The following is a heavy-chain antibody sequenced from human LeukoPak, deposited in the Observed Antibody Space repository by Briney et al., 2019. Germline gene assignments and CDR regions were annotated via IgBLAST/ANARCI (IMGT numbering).Heavy chain of an antibody. CDR2: VSGSGGNT. CDR1: GFTFNNYA. V-gene: IGHV3-23*01. D-gene: IGHD3-22*01. Sequence: PGGSLRLSCAASGFTFNNYAMSWVRQAPGKGLEWVSGVSGSGGNTYYADSVRGRFTISRDNSKNTLYLQMNSLRAEDTAVYYCAKDHYFDSSRAFDIWGQGTMVTVSS. CDR3: AKDHYFDSSRAFDI. J-gene: IGHJ3*02.